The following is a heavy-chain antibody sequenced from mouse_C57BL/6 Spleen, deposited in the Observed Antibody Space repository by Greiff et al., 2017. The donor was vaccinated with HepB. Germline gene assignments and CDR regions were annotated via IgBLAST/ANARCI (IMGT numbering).Heavy chain of an antibody. V-gene: IGHV1-69*01. J-gene: IGHJ4*01. CDR3: ARYYSNFYYAMDY. CDR1: GYTFTSYW. CDR2: IDPSDSYT. D-gene: IGHD2-5*01. Sequence: VKLQQPGAELVMPGASVKLSCKASGYTFTSYWMHWVKQRPGQGLEWIGEIDPSDSYTNYNQKFKGKSTLTVDKSSSTAYMQLGSLTSEDSAVYYCARYYSNFYYAMDYWGQGTSVTVSS.